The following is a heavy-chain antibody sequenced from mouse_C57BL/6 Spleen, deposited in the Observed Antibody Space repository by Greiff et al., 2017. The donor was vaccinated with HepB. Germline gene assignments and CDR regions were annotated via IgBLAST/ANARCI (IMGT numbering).Heavy chain of an antibody. J-gene: IGHJ3*01. Sequence: EVQLQQSGTVLARPGASVKMSCKTSGYTFTSYWMHWVKQRPGQGLEWIGAIYPGNSDTSYNQKFKGKAKLTAVTSASTAYMELSSLTNEDSAVYYCTRSFGYEAWFAYWGQGTLVTVSA. CDR1: GYTFTSYW. V-gene: IGHV1-5*01. CDR2: IYPGNSDT. D-gene: IGHD2-2*01. CDR3: TRSFGYEAWFAY.